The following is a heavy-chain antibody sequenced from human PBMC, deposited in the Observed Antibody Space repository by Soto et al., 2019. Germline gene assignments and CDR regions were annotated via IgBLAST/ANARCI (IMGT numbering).Heavy chain of an antibody. V-gene: IGHV1-18*04. Sequence: GASVKVSCKASGYTFTSYGISWVRQAPGQGLEWMGWISAYNGNTNYAQKLQGRVTMTTDTSTSTAYMELRSLRSDDTAVYYCARGPDYGGYAHWFDPWGQGTLVTVSS. CDR3: ARGPDYGGYAHWFDP. D-gene: IGHD4-17*01. CDR2: ISAYNGNT. CDR1: GYTFTSYG. J-gene: IGHJ5*02.